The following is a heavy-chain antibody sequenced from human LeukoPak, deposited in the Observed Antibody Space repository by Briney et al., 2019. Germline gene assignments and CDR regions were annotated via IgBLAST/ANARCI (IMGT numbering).Heavy chain of an antibody. CDR2: ISGSGDAT. CDR1: GFIFSSYA. J-gene: IGHJ4*02. D-gene: IGHD1-26*01. CDR3: ARDSAGNQYSSGNFDL. Sequence: GGSLRLSCAVSGFIFSSYAMSWVRQAPGKGLEWVSSISGSGDATKYADSVMGRFTISRDNSKNTLSLQMNSLTADDTAVYFCARDSAGNQYSSGNFDLWGQGTLVTVSS. V-gene: IGHV3-23*01.